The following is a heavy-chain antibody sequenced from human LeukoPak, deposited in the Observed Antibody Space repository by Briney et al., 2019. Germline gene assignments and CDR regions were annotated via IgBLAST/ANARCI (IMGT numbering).Heavy chain of an antibody. CDR2: IYNSGST. J-gene: IGHJ4*02. V-gene: IGHV4-59*08. Sequence: PSETLSLTCTVSGGSISSYYWSWIRQPPGKGLEWIGYIYNSGSTNYNPSLKSRVTISVDTSKNQFSLKLSSVTAADTAVYYCAKHNYGSGSYYITYFDYWGQGTLVTVSS. CDR3: AKHNYGSGSYYITYFDY. D-gene: IGHD3-10*01. CDR1: GGSISSYY.